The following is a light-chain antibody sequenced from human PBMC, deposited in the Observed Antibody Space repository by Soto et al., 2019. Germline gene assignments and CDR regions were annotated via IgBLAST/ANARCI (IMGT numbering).Light chain of an antibody. Sequence: QSALTQPRSVSGSPGQSVTISCTGTSSDVGGYNCVSWYQQHPGKAPKLMIYDVSQRPSGVPDRFSASKSGNTASLTISGLQAEDEADYFCCSYAGTPYVFGTGTKLTV. CDR1: SSDVGGYNC. V-gene: IGLV2-11*01. CDR2: DVS. J-gene: IGLJ1*01. CDR3: CSYAGTPYV.